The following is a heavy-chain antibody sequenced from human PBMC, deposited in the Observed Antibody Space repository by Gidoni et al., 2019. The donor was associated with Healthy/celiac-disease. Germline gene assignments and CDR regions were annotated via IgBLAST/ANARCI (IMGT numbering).Heavy chain of an antibody. CDR2: IKPNSGGK. V-gene: IGHV1-2*02. D-gene: IGHD2-2*01. Sequence: QVQLVQSGAAVKKPGASVKVSCKTSGYTFTGSYMHWVRQAHGQGLEWMGWIKPNSGGKNNEQKCQGRVTMTRDTSISKAYMELSRLRSDDTAVYYCARERLQGGYCRSTSGRPSNWFDPWGQGTLVTVSS. CDR3: ARERLQGGYCRSTSGRPSNWFDP. CDR1: GYTFTGSY. J-gene: IGHJ5*02.